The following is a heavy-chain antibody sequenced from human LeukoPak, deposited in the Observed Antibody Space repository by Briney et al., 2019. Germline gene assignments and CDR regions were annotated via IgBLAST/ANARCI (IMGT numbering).Heavy chain of an antibody. D-gene: IGHD2-15*01. J-gene: IGHJ4*02. Sequence: PGESLKISCRGSGYIYTTYWTGWVRQMPGKGLEWMGIIYPDDSDTKYSPSFQGQVTISADKSISTAYLQWSSLKASDTAMYYCARSGRLGYCSGGSCFRWDYWGQGTLVTVSS. CDR3: ARSGRLGYCSGGSCFRWDY. CDR2: IYPDDSDT. V-gene: IGHV5-51*01. CDR1: GYIYTTYW.